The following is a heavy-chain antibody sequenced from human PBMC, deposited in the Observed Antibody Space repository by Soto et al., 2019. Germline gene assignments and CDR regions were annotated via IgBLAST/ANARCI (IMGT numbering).Heavy chain of an antibody. CDR1: TFTFSDYY. V-gene: IGHV3-11*01. J-gene: IGHJ6*02. Sequence: GGPLRLSCAASTFTFSDYYMSWIRQAPGKGLEWVSYISGGGTSIYYADSVKGRFSVSRDNAKTSLYLQMNSLRAEDTAVYYCAKLGSLGHPYYYGMDVWGPGTTVTVSS. CDR3: AKLGSLGHPYYYGMDV. CDR2: ISGGGTSI. D-gene: IGHD3-16*01.